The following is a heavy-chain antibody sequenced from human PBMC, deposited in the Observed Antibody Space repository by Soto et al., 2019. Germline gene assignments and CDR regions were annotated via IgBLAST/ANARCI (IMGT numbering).Heavy chain of an antibody. CDR1: GYTFTGYY. CDR3: ARGLIVVVPAANNWFDP. V-gene: IGHV1-2*02. Sequence: QVQLVQSGAEVKKPGVSVKVSFKASGYTFTGYYMHWVRQAPGQGLEWMGWINPNSGGTNYAQKFQGRVTMTRDTSISTAYMELSRLRSDDTAVYYCARGLIVVVPAANNWFDPWGQGTLVTVSS. J-gene: IGHJ5*02. D-gene: IGHD2-2*01. CDR2: INPNSGGT.